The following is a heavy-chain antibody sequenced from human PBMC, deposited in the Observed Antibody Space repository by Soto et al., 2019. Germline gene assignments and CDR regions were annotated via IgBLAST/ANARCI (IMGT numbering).Heavy chain of an antibody. Sequence: GGSLRLSCAASGFTFSDYYMSWIRQAPGKGLERVSYISSSSSYTNYADSVKGRFTISRDNAKNSLYLQMNSLRAKDTAVYYCARVLLWFGTAGDAFDIWGQGTMVTVSS. CDR3: ARVLLWFGTAGDAFDI. D-gene: IGHD3-10*01. J-gene: IGHJ3*02. V-gene: IGHV3-11*06. CDR1: GFTFSDYY. CDR2: ISSSSSYT.